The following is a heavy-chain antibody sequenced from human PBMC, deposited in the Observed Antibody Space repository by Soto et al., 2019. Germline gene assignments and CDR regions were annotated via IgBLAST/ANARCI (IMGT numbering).Heavy chain of an antibody. Sequence: QITLKESGPTLVKPTQTLTLTCTFSGFSLSTSGVGVGWIRQPPGKALEWLALIYWDDDKRYSPSLKSRLTITXXTXKXXVVLTMTNMDPVDTATYYCAHRDGGYSSGWYYFDYWGQGTLVTVSS. CDR1: GFSLSTSGVG. J-gene: IGHJ4*02. CDR2: IYWDDDK. CDR3: AHRDGGYSSGWYYFDY. V-gene: IGHV2-5*02. D-gene: IGHD6-19*01.